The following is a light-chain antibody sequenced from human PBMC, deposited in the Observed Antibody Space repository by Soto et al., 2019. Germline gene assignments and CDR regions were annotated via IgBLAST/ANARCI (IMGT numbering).Light chain of an antibody. CDR3: SAWDDSLSGRL. Sequence: QSVLTQPPSASGTPGQRVTISCSGSGSNIGSNYVSWYQHLPGTAPHLLIYHNNRRPSGVPDRFSGSKSGTSASLAISWLLSEDEADYYCSAWDDSLSGRLFGVGTQLTVL. CDR1: GSNIGSNY. CDR2: HNN. J-gene: IGLJ2*01. V-gene: IGLV1-47*01.